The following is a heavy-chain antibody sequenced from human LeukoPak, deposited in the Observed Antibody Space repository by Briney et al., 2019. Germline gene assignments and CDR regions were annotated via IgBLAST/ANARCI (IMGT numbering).Heavy chain of an antibody. D-gene: IGHD3-3*01. CDR3: ARGPLRFLGGIDY. J-gene: IGHJ4*02. CDR2: IIPIFGTA. Sequence: VASVKVSCKASGYTFTSYYMHWVRQAPGQGLEWMGGIIPIFGTANYAQNFQGRVTITADDSTSTAYMALSTLRSEDTAVYYCARGPLRFLGGIDYWGQGTLVTVSS. CDR1: GYTFTSYY. V-gene: IGHV1-69*13.